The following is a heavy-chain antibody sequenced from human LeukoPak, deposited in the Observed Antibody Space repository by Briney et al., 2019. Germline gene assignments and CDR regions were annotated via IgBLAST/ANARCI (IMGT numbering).Heavy chain of an antibody. V-gene: IGHV1-18*01. D-gene: IGHD4-17*01. CDR2: ISAYNGNT. CDR3: ARVPLSYGGWFDP. Sequence: ASVKVSCKASGYTFTTYHINWVRQATGQGLEWMGWISAYNGNTNYAQKLQGRVTMTTDTSTSTAYMELRSLRSDDTAVYYCARVPLSYGGWFDPWGQGTLVTVSS. CDR1: GYTFTTYH. J-gene: IGHJ5*02.